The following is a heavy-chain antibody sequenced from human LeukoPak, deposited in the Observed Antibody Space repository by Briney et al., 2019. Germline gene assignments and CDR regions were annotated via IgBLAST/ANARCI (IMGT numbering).Heavy chain of an antibody. V-gene: IGHV3-30*02. CDR1: GFTFSSYG. CDR3: AKDLSGGEPQGLDAFDI. Sequence: GGSLRLSCAASGFTFSSYGMHWVRQAPGKGLEWVAFIRYDGSNKYYADSVKGRFTISRDNSKNTLYLQMNSLRAEDTAVYYCAKDLSGGEPQGLDAFDIWGQGTMVTVSS. CDR2: IRYDGSNK. J-gene: IGHJ3*02. D-gene: IGHD1-14*01.